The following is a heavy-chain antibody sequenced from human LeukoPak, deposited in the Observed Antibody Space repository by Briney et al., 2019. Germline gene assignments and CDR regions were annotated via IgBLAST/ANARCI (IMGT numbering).Heavy chain of an antibody. CDR2: IYYSGST. CDR1: GGSISSYY. Sequence: SETLSLTFTGPGGSISSYYWSWVRQPPGKGLEWIGYIYYSGSTNYNPSLKSRISISVDTSKNQFSLKLSSVTAADTAVYYCARGQKSVGRVLAGTTTYNYYYYMDVWGKGTTVTVSS. D-gene: IGHD6-19*01. CDR3: ARGQKSVGRVLAGTTTYNYYYYMDV. J-gene: IGHJ6*03. V-gene: IGHV4-59*01.